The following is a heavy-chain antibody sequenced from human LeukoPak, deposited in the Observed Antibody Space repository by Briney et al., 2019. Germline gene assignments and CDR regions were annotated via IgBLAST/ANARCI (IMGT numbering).Heavy chain of an antibody. V-gene: IGHV1-24*01. CDR3: ASLTEDENFDY. J-gene: IGHJ4*02. CDR2: FHPEDGET. Sequence: ASVKVSCKVSVYTLSEFSIHWVRQAPGKGLEWMGGFHPEDGETIYAQKFQGRVTVTEDTSTDTAYMELSSLRSEDTAVYYCASLTEDENFDYWGQGTLVTVSS. D-gene: IGHD2-15*01. CDR1: VYTLSEFS.